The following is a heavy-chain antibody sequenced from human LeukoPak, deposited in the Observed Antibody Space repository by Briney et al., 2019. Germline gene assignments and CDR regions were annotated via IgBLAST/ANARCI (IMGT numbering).Heavy chain of an antibody. J-gene: IGHJ2*01. CDR1: GFTFSSYG. CDR2: IRYDGSNK. CDR3: AKPPEGDGYFDWLLRRYKSNRIDWYFDL. D-gene: IGHD3-9*01. Sequence: PGGSLRLSCAASGFTFSSYGMHWVRQAPGKGLEWVAFIRYDGSNKYYADSVKGRFTISRDNSKNTLYLQMNSLRAEDTAVYYCAKPPEGDGYFDWLLRRYKSNRIDWYFDLWGRGTLVTVSS. V-gene: IGHV3-30*02.